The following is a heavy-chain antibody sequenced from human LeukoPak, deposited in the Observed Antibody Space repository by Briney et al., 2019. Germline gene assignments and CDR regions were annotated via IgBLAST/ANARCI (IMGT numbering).Heavy chain of an antibody. V-gene: IGHV3-53*05. Sequence: GGSLRLSCAASGLTVSSSYTSWVRQAPGKGLEWVSIIYNDGSTYYADSMKGRFTISRDNSKNTLYLQMNSLRAEDTAVYYCAGSSGWHFFDYWGQGTLVTVSS. J-gene: IGHJ4*02. CDR3: AGSSGWHFFDY. CDR2: IYNDGST. D-gene: IGHD6-19*01. CDR1: GLTVSSSY.